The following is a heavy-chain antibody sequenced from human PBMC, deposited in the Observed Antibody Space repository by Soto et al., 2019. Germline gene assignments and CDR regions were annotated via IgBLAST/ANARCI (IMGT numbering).Heavy chain of an antibody. V-gene: IGHV3-30*18. CDR3: AKGSGYVDY. D-gene: IGHD3-22*01. Sequence: QVQLVESGGGVVQPGRSLGLSCAASGFTFSSYGMHWVRQAPGKGLEWVAVISYDGSNKYYADSVKGRFTISRDNSKNTLYLQMNSLRAEDTAVYYCAKGSGYVDYWGQGTLVTVSS. CDR2: ISYDGSNK. CDR1: GFTFSSYG. J-gene: IGHJ4*02.